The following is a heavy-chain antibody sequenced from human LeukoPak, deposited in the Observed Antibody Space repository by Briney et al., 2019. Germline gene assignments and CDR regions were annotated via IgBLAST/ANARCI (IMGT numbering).Heavy chain of an antibody. D-gene: IGHD6-13*01. CDR3: ARSSSSWYMGWFDP. CDR1: GGSISSGSYY. CDR2: IYTSGST. Sequence: SQTLSLTCTVSGGSISSGSYYWSWIRQPAGKGLEWIGRIYTSGSTNYNPSLKSRVTISVDTSKNQFSLELSSVTAADTAVYYCARSSSSWYMGWFDPWGQGTLVTVSS. V-gene: IGHV4-61*02. J-gene: IGHJ5*02.